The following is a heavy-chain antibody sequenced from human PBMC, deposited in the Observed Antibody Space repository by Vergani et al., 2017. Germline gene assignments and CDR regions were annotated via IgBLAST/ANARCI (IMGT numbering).Heavy chain of an antibody. CDR2: INHSGST. Sequence: QVQLQQWGAGLLKPSETLSLTCAVYGGSFSGYYWSWIRQPPGKGLEWIGEINHSGSTNYNPSLKSRVTISVDKSKNQFSLKLSSVTAADTAVYYCAGVGRSGWYGRAFDIWGQGTMVTVSS. V-gene: IGHV4-34*01. CDR3: AGVGRSGWYGRAFDI. CDR1: GGSFSGYY. D-gene: IGHD6-19*01. J-gene: IGHJ3*02.